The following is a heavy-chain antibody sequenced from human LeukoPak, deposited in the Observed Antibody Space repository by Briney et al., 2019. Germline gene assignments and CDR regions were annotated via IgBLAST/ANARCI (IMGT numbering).Heavy chain of an antibody. CDR2: ISSSSSYI. CDR3: ATVGPGGGDAFDI. Sequence: PGGSLRLSCAASGFTFSSYSMNWVRQAPGKGLEWVSSISSSSSYIYYADSVKGRFTISRDNAKNSLYLQMNSLRAEDTAVYYCATVGPGGGDAFDIWGQGTMVTVSS. CDR1: GFTFSSYS. V-gene: IGHV3-21*01. D-gene: IGHD2-15*01. J-gene: IGHJ3*02.